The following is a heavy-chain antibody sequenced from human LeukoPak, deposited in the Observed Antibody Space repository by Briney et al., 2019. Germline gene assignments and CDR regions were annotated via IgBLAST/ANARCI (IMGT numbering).Heavy chain of an antibody. Sequence: PSQTLSLTCTVSGGSISSGGYYWSWIRQPPGKGLEWIGYIYHSGSTYYNPSLKSRVTISVDRSKNQFSLKLSSVTAADTAVYYCASGNNHSKNRNSWFDPWGQGTLVTVSS. CDR2: IYHSGST. CDR1: GGSISSGGYY. J-gene: IGHJ5*02. V-gene: IGHV4-30-2*01. CDR3: ASGNNHSKNRNSWFDP. D-gene: IGHD1-14*01.